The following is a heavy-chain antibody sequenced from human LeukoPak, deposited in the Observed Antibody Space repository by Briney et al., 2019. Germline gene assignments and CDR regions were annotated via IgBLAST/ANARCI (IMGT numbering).Heavy chain of an antibody. V-gene: IGHV3-21*01. CDR3: ARDHDYVWGSYRGLDY. Sequence: GGSLRLSCAASGFTFSSYSMNWVRQAPGKGLEWVSSISSSSSYIYYADSVKGRFTISRDNAKNSLYLQMNSLRAEDTAVYYCARDHDYVWGSYRGLDYWGQGTLVTVSS. J-gene: IGHJ4*02. CDR1: GFTFSSYS. D-gene: IGHD3-16*02. CDR2: ISSSSSYI.